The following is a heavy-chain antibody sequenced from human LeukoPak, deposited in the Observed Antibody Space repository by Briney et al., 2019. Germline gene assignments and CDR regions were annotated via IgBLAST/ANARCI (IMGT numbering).Heavy chain of an antibody. J-gene: IGHJ4*02. CDR1: GYTFTGYY. CDR2: INPNSGGT. Sequence: RRASVKVSCKASGYTFTGYYMHWVRQAPGQGLEWMGWINPNSGGTNDAQKFQGRVTMTRDTSISTAYMELSRLRSDDTAVYYCTVVGIRLVPVYWGQGTLVTVSS. V-gene: IGHV1-2*02. CDR3: TVVGIRLVPVY. D-gene: IGHD6-19*01.